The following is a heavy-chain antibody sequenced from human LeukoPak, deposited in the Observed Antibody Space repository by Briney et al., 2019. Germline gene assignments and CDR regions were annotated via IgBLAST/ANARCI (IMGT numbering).Heavy chain of an antibody. D-gene: IGHD5-24*01. J-gene: IGHJ4*02. Sequence: GGSLRLSCAASGFTFSSYTMHWVRQAPGKGLEWVTVISFDGNNKYYADSVKGRFTISRDNSKNTLFLRLNSLRAEDTAVHYCARDGLSGYSYFGLDYWGRGTLVTVSS. CDR2: ISFDGNNK. CDR3: ARDGLSGYSYFGLDY. V-gene: IGHV3-30-3*01. CDR1: GFTFSSYT.